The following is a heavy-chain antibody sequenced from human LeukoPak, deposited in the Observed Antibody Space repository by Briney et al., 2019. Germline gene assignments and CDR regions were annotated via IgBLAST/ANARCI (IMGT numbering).Heavy chain of an antibody. V-gene: IGHV3-66*01. Sequence: PGGSLRLSCAASGFTVSSNYMSWIRQAPGKGREWVSVIYSSGSTYYADSEKGRFTISRDNSKNTLYLQMNSLRAEDTAVYYCARAGPGSYSPVWGQGTLVTVSS. D-gene: IGHD3-10*01. CDR3: ARAGPGSYSPV. J-gene: IGHJ4*02. CDR2: IYSSGST. CDR1: GFTVSSNY.